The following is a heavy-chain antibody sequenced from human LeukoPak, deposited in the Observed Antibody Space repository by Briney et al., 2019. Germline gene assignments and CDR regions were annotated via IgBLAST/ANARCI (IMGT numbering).Heavy chain of an antibody. J-gene: IGHJ5*02. CDR3: ARDLIVGATYTRRGLWINWFDP. V-gene: IGHV1-2*02. CDR1: GYTFTGYY. D-gene: IGHD1-26*01. CDR2: INPNSGGT. Sequence: ASVKVSCKASGYTFTGYYMHWVRQAPGQGLEWMGWINPNSGGTNYAQKFQGRVTMTRDTSISTAYMELSRLRSDDTAVYYCARDLIVGATYTRRGLWINWFDPWGQGTLVTVSS.